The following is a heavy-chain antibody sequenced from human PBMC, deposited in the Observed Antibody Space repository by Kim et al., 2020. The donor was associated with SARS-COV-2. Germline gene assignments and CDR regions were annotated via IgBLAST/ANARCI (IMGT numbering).Heavy chain of an antibody. Sequence: KSRVTISVDTSKNQFSLKLSSVTAADTAVYYCARGSTYYDILTGSNWFDPWGQGTLVTVSS. D-gene: IGHD3-9*01. V-gene: IGHV4-34*01. J-gene: IGHJ5*02. CDR3: ARGSTYYDILTGSNWFDP.